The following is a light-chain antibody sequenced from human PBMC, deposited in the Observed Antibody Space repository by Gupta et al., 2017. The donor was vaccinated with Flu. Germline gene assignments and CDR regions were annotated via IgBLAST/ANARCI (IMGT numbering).Light chain of an antibody. Sequence: QSVLTHPPSVSVAPGQRVTLSCTGSSSNIGAGYDVHWYQQLPGTAPKLLIYGNSNRPSRVPDRFSGSKSGTSASLAITGLQAEDEADYYCQSYDSSLSGLVFGGGTKLTVL. CDR3: QSYDSSLSGLV. CDR1: SSNIGAGYD. CDR2: GNS. V-gene: IGLV1-40*01. J-gene: IGLJ2*01.